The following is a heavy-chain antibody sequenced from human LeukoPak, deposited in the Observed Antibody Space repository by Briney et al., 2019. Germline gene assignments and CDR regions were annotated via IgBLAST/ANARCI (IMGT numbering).Heavy chain of an antibody. CDR2: ISGNGGST. CDR1: GFTFSNYA. Sequence: PGGSLRLSCVASGFTFSNYAMSWVRQAPGKVLEWVSTISGNGGSTYYADSVKGRFTISRDNSKNTVYLQMNSLRAEDTAVYYCAKRIAATSFDYWGQGTLVTVSS. CDR3: AKRIAATSFDY. J-gene: IGHJ4*02. V-gene: IGHV3-23*01. D-gene: IGHD6-13*01.